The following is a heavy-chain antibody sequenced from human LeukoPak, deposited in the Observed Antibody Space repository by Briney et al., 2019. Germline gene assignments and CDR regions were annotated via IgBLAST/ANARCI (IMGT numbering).Heavy chain of an antibody. CDR1: GFTFSSYG. D-gene: IGHD3-16*01. CDR2: ISYDGSYK. Sequence: PGGSLRLSCAASGFTFSSYGMHWVRQAPGKGLEWMAVISYDGSYKYYADSVKGRFTISRDNSKNTVSLQMSSLRAEDTAVYYCARDHYDYVWGSYFYYYYMDVWGKGTTVTVSS. J-gene: IGHJ6*03. V-gene: IGHV3-30*03. CDR3: ARDHYDYVWGSYFYYYYMDV.